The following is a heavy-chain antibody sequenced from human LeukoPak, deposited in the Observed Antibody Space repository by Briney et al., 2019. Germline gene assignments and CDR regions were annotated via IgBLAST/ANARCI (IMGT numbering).Heavy chain of an antibody. J-gene: IGHJ4*02. Sequence: GGSLRLSCAASGFTFNSYAMTWVRQAPGKGLEWVSVISDSGGRIYYADSVKGRFTISRDNSKNTLYLQMNSLRAEDTAVYYCAKSHGYSYGFDYWGQGTLVTVSS. CDR1: GFTFNSYA. V-gene: IGHV3-23*01. CDR2: ISDSGGRI. CDR3: AKSHGYSYGFDY. D-gene: IGHD5-18*01.